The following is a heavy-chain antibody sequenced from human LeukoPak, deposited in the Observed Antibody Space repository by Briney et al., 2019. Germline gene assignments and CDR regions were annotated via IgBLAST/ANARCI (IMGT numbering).Heavy chain of an antibody. CDR1: GYTFTSYA. CDR3: ARMTTVTDFDY. V-gene: IGHV1-3*01. J-gene: IGHJ4*02. D-gene: IGHD4-17*01. CDR2: INAGNGNT. Sequence: ASVKVSCKASGYTFTSYAMHWVRQAPGQRLEWMGWINAGNGNTKYSQKFQGRVAITRDTSASTAYMELSSLRSEDTAVYYCARMTTVTDFDYWGQGTLVTVSS.